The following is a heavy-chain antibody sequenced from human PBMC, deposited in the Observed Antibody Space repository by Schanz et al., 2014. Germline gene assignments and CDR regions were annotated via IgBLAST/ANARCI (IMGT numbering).Heavy chain of an antibody. D-gene: IGHD1-26*01. CDR1: GFGFSSYS. J-gene: IGHJ4*02. Sequence: EVQLLESGGGLVQPGGSLRLSCAASGFGFSSYSMNWVRQAPGKGLEWVSFISGSSRTTYYADSMKGRFTVSRDNAENALSLQMNSLRAEDTGLYFCARGGSGSHCRFDYWGQGTLVTVSS. CDR3: ARGGSGSHCRFDY. V-gene: IGHV3-48*01. CDR2: ISGSSRTT.